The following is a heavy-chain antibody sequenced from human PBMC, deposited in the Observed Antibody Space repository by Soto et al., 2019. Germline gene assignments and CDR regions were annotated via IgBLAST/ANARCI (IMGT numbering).Heavy chain of an antibody. CDR1: GYTFTSYG. CDR3: ARDFRDVAPPYYYCMDV. CDR2: ISAYNGNT. Sequence: QVQLVQSGAEVKKPGASVKVSCKASGYTFTSYGISWVRQAPGQGLEWMGWISAYNGNTNYAQKLQGRVTITTYTSTSTSYMELRSLRSDDTAVYYFARDFRDVAPPYYYCMDVWGQGTTVTVSS. J-gene: IGHJ6*02. D-gene: IGHD5-12*01. V-gene: IGHV1-18*04.